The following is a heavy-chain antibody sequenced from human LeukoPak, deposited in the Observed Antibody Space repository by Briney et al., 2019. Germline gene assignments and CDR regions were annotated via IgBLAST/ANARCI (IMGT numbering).Heavy chain of an antibody. CDR2: IRYDGSDK. J-gene: IGHJ3*02. D-gene: IGHD3-16*01. CDR3: ARLFVGEGAFDI. V-gene: IGHV3-30*02. Sequence: GGSLRLSCAASGFTFSNYGMHWVRQAPGKGLEWVAFIRYDGSDKYYTDSVKGRFTISRDNAKNSLYLQMNSLRAEDTAVYYCARLFVGEGAFDIWGQGTMVTVSS. CDR1: GFTFSNYG.